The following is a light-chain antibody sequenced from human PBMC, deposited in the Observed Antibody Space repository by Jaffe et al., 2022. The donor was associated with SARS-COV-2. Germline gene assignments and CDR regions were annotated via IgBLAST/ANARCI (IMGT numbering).Light chain of an antibody. CDR3: QQYVKTPVT. Sequence: EIVLTQSPGTLSLSPGERATLSCRASQSVSNNYLAWYQQKPGQAPRLLVSGASNRATGIPDRFSGSGSGTDFTLTISRLEPEDFAVYYCQQYVKTPVTFGGGTKVEIK. J-gene: IGKJ4*01. CDR2: GAS. V-gene: IGKV3-20*01. CDR1: QSVSNNY.